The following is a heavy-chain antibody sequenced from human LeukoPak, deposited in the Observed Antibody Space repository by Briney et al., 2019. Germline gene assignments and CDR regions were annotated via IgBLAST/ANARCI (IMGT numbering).Heavy chain of an antibody. CDR2: IIPILGIA. V-gene: IGHV1-69*04. CDR1: GGTFSSYT. CDR3: ARDRGGSSSAFDP. J-gene: IGHJ5*02. Sequence: GSSVKVSCNASGGTFSSYTISWVRQAPGQGLEWMGRIIPILGIANYAQKFQGRVTITADKSTSTAYMELSSLRSEDTAVYYCARDRGGSSSAFDPWGQGTLVTVSS. D-gene: IGHD6-6*01.